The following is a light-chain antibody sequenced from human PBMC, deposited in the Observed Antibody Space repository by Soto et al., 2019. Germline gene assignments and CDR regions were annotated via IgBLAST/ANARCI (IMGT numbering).Light chain of an antibody. CDR1: QSVSSSY. CDR3: QQYGSSLIT. J-gene: IGKJ5*01. CDR2: GAS. V-gene: IGKV3-20*01. Sequence: EIVLTQSPGTLSLSPGERATLSCRASQSVSSSYLAWYQQKPGQAPRLLIYGASSTATGLPDRFSGSGSGTDFTLTISRLEPEDFAVYYCQQYGSSLITFGQGTRLESK.